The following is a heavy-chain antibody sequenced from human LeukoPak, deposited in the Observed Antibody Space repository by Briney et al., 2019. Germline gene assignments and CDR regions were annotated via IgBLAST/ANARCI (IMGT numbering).Heavy chain of an antibody. D-gene: IGHD6-25*01. CDR3: AREGGSGKEKRYYFDY. Sequence: ASVKVSCKASGYTFTGYYMHWVRQAPGQGLEWMGRINPNSGGTNYAQKFQGRVTMTRDTSISTAYMELSRLRSDDTAVYYCAREGGSGKEKRYYFDYWGQGTLVTVSS. CDR2: INPNSGGT. CDR1: GYTFTGYY. J-gene: IGHJ4*02. V-gene: IGHV1-2*06.